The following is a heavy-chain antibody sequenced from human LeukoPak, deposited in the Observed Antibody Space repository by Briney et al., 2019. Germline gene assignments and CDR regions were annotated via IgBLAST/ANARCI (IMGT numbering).Heavy chain of an antibody. V-gene: IGHV4-30-4*08. J-gene: IGHJ5*02. CDR2: IYYSGST. CDR1: GGSISSGDYY. CDR3: ARVNFWSGYYDPSSDWFDP. D-gene: IGHD3-3*01. Sequence: SETLSLTCTISGGSISSGDYYWSWIRQPPGKGLEWIGYIYYSGSTYYNPSLKSRVTISVDTSKNQFSLKLSSVTAADTAVYYCARVNFWSGYYDPSSDWFDPWGQGTLVTVSS.